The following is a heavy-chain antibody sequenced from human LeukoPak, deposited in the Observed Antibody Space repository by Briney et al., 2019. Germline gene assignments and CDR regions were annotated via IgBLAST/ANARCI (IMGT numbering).Heavy chain of an antibody. D-gene: IGHD2-21*01. J-gene: IGHJ5*02. CDR3: ARVLAYPDRTNWFDP. V-gene: IGHV1-18*01. CDR2: ISAYNGNT. CDR1: GYTFTSYG. Sequence: ASVKVSCKASGYTFTSYGISWVRQAPGQGLEWMGWISAYNGNTNYAQKHQGRVTMTTDTSTSTAYMELRSLRSDDTAVYYCARVLAYPDRTNWFDPWGQGTLVTVSS.